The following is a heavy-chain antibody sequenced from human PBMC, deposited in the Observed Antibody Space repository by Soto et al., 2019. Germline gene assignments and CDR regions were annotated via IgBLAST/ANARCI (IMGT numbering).Heavy chain of an antibody. J-gene: IGHJ6*02. CDR1: GYTFTGYY. D-gene: IGHD6-6*01. V-gene: IGHV1-2*04. CDR2: INPNSGGT. CDR3: ARGEYSSSSAENYYYYYGMDV. Sequence: ASVKVSCKASGYTFTGYYMHWVRQAPGQGLEWMGWINPNSGGTNYAQKFQGWATMTRDTSISTAYMELSRLRSDDTAVYYCARGEYSSSSAENYYYYYGMDVWGQGTTVTVSS.